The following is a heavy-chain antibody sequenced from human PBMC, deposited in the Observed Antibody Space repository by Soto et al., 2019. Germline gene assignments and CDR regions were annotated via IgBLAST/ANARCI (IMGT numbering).Heavy chain of an antibody. CDR1: GFTFSSYA. CDR2: ISYDGSNK. Sequence: LSLTCAASGFTFSSYAMHWVRQAPGKGLEWVAVISYDGSNKYYADSVKGRFTISRDNSKNTLYLQMNSLRAEDTAVYYCARDWNPLVDYYYGMDVWGQGTTVTVSS. D-gene: IGHD1-1*01. V-gene: IGHV3-30-3*01. J-gene: IGHJ6*02. CDR3: ARDWNPLVDYYYGMDV.